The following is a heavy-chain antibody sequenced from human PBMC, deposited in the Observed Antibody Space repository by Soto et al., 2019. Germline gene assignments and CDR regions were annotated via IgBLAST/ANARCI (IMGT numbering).Heavy chain of an antibody. CDR2: IFHSGST. J-gene: IGHJ1*01. V-gene: IGHV4-39*01. CDR1: GGSISRSPYY. CDR3: TRLNDYVVFFQH. Sequence: QLQLQESGPGLVKPSETLSLTCTVSGGSISRSPYYWGWIRQPPGKGLEWIGSIFHSGSTYYNPSLKSRVTISVDTSNNTFSLKLSSVTAADTAVYYCTRLNDYVVFFQHWCQGTLVTVSS. D-gene: IGHD4-17*01.